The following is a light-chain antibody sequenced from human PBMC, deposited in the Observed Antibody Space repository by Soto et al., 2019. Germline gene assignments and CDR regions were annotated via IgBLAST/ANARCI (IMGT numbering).Light chain of an antibody. Sequence: PGERAALSCRASPSLSTNSLAWYQQKPGHGPRLLIYGASRRATGIPDRFSASESGTDFTLTISSLEPEDFAVYFCQQYDSTPWTFGQGTRVESK. CDR2: GAS. V-gene: IGKV3-20*01. CDR1: PSLSTNS. CDR3: QQYDSTPWT. J-gene: IGKJ1*01.